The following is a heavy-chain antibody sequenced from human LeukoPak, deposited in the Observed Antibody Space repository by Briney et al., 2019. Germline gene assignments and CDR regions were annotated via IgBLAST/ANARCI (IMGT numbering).Heavy chain of an antibody. D-gene: IGHD2-2*01. V-gene: IGHV3-21*01. J-gene: IGHJ6*03. Sequence: GGSLRLSCAASGFTFSSYSMSWVRQAPGKGLEWVSSISSSSSYIYYADSVKGRFTISRDNAKNSLYLQMNSLRAEDTAVYYCARAGGYCSSTSCRGYYYYMDVWGKGTTVTVSS. CDR1: GFTFSSYS. CDR2: ISSSSSYI. CDR3: ARAGGYCSSTSCRGYYYYMDV.